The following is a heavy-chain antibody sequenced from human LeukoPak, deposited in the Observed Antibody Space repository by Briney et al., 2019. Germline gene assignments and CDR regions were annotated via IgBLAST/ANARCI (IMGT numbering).Heavy chain of an antibody. V-gene: IGHV1-69*04. CDR2: VIPILGIA. D-gene: IGHD3-22*01. CDR3: ARNADSSVYQD. J-gene: IGHJ4*02. CDR1: GGTFSSYA. Sequence: ASVKVSCKASGGTFSSYAISWVRQAPGQGLEWMGRVIPILGIANYAQKFQGRVTITADKSTSTAYMELSSLRSEDTAVYYCARNADSSVYQDWGQGTLVTVSS.